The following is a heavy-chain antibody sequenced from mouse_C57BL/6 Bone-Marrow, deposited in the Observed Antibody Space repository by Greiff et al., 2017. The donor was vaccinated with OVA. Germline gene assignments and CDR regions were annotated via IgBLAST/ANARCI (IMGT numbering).Heavy chain of an antibody. CDR3: ARTRRGFAY. V-gene: IGHV1-81*01. Sequence: VKLQESGAELARPGASVKLSCKASGYTFTSYGISWVKQRTGQGLEWIGEIYPRSGNPYYNEKFKGKATLTADKSSSTAYMELRSLTSEDSAVYFCARTRRGFAYWGQGTLVTVSA. CDR1: GYTFTSYG. J-gene: IGHJ3*01. CDR2: IYPRSGNP.